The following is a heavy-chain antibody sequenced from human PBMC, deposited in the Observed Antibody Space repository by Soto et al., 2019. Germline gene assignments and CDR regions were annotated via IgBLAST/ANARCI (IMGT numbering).Heavy chain of an antibody. V-gene: IGHV3-30*18. CDR3: AKVRRNQVGQQLSPGYYYGMDV. CDR2: ISYDGSNK. CDR1: GFTFSSYG. J-gene: IGHJ6*02. D-gene: IGHD6-13*01. Sequence: QVQLVESGGGVVQPGRSLRLSCAASGFTFSSYGMHWVRQAPGKGLEWVAVISYDGSNKYYADSVKGRFTISRDNSKKTLYVQMNCLRAEDTAVYYCAKVRRNQVGQQLSPGYYYGMDVWGQGTTVTVSS.